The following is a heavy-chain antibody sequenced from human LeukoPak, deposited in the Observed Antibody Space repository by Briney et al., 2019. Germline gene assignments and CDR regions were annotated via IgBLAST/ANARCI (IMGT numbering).Heavy chain of an antibody. CDR2: INRDGGTT. CDR3: VSVGDYGDYANYFDY. V-gene: IGHV3-74*01. J-gene: IGHJ4*02. D-gene: IGHD4-17*01. CDR1: GFTFSRYW. Sequence: GGSLKLSCAASGFTFSRYWMHLVRQVPGKGLVWVSRINRDGGTTGYSDSVKGRFTISRDNAKNTLYLQMNGLRAEDTAVYYYVSVGDYGDYANYFDYWGQGTLVTVSS.